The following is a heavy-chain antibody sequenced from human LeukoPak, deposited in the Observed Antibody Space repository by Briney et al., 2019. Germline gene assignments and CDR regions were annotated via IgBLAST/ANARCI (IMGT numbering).Heavy chain of an antibody. J-gene: IGHJ4*02. CDR2: IYPGDSEI. V-gene: IGHV5-51*01. D-gene: IGHD2-15*01. Sequence: GESLKISCKGSGYSFTTHWIAWVRQMPGKGLEWMGIIYPGDSEIKYSPSFQGQVTISADKSISAAYLQWSSLQAADTAMYYCTRLASRRDPDKTSGQAYFDIWGQGTLVTVSS. CDR3: TRLASRRDPDKTSGQAYFDI. CDR1: GYSFTTHW.